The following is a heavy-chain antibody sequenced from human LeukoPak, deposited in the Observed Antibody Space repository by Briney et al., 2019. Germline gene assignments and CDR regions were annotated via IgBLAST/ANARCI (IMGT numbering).Heavy chain of an antibody. Sequence: SETLSLTCAVSGVSISSGGFSWSWIRQPPGKGLEWIGYIYYSGSTNYNPSLKSRVTISVDTSKNQFSLKLSSVTAADTAVYYCAMRSEEWELGGDFDYWGQGTLVTVSS. V-gene: IGHV4-61*08. D-gene: IGHD1-26*01. CDR3: AMRSEEWELGGDFDY. CDR1: GVSISSGGFS. J-gene: IGHJ4*02. CDR2: IYYSGST.